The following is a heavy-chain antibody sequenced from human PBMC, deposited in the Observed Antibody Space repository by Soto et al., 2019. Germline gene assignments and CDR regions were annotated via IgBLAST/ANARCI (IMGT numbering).Heavy chain of an antibody. CDR1: GFIFSSFA. V-gene: IGHV3-23*01. CDR2: ISNNGGST. J-gene: IGHJ4*02. Sequence: EVQLLESGGGLVQPGGSLRLSCAASGFIFSSFAMSWVRQAPGKGLEWVSTISNNGGSTYSADSVKGRFTISRDNSKNTLYLQMNSLRAEDTAVYYCAKDPDISGWYQRDLDYWGQGTLVTVSS. CDR3: AKDPDISGWYQRDLDY. D-gene: IGHD6-19*01.